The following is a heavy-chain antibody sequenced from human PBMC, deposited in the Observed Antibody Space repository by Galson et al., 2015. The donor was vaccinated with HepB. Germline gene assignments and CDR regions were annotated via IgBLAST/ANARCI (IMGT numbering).Heavy chain of an antibody. CDR2: ISYDGINK. Sequence: SLRLSCAASGFTFSSFPIHWVRQSPGKGLEWVAVISYDGINKYYADSVKGRFTVSRDDSKNTVFLQMNSLTVEDTAVYYCARDLSSGITAFGLGQYHYYAMDVWSQGTTVTVSS. D-gene: IGHD3-3*01. V-gene: IGHV3-30-3*01. J-gene: IGHJ6*02. CDR3: ARDLSSGITAFGLGQYHYYAMDV. CDR1: GFTFSSFP.